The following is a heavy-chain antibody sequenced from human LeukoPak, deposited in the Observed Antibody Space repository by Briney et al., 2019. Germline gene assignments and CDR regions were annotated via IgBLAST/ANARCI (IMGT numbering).Heavy chain of an antibody. CDR3: ARGTYYYDSSGYYGLYYFDY. CDR1: GGSISSYY. Sequence: SETLSLTCTVSGGSISSYYWSWIRQPPGKGLEWIGYIYYSGSTNYNPSLKSRVTISVDTSKNQFSLKLSSVTAADTAVYYCARGTYYYDSSGYYGLYYFDYWGQGTLVTVSS. CDR2: IYYSGST. V-gene: IGHV4-59*12. J-gene: IGHJ4*02. D-gene: IGHD3-22*01.